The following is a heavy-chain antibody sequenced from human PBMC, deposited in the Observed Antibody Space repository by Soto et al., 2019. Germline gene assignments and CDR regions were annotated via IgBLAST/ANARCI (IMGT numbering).Heavy chain of an antibody. CDR2: IRSKVYGGTT. CDR1: EFRFGDYG. V-gene: IGHV3-49*03. Sequence: GGSLRLCCRASEFRFGDYGINWFLQAPGKGLEWVAFIRSKVYGGTTEYAASVKGRFTISRDDSKSIASLQMDSLKVEDTAVYYCSTGDCRGGSCYSGLEYCGQGTLVKVFS. D-gene: IGHD2-15*01. J-gene: IGHJ4*02. CDR3: STGDCRGGSCYSGLEY.